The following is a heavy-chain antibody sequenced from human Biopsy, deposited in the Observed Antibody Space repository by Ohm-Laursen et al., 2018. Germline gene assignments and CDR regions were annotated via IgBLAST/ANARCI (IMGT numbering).Heavy chain of an antibody. J-gene: IGHJ4*02. Sequence: SVKVSCKASGYTLTELSMHWVRQAPGKGLEWMGGFAPENGKTVYAQNFQARVSMTEDTSTDTAYMELRSLRSEDTAVYYCAADINVWNVNYWGQGTQVTVSS. D-gene: IGHD1-1*01. CDR2: FAPENGKT. V-gene: IGHV1-24*01. CDR1: GYTLTELS. CDR3: AADINVWNVNY.